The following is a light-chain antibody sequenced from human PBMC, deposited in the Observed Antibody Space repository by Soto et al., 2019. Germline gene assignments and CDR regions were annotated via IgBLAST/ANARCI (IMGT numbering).Light chain of an antibody. CDR2: GAS. V-gene: IGKV3-20*01. CDR1: QSVSVN. Sequence: EIVMTQSPGTLSVSPGERATLSCRASQSVSVNLAWYQQKPGQAPRLLIYGASSRATGVPDRVSGSGSGTDFTLTINRLEPEDFAVYYCQQYGNFPYTFGQGTKLEIK. CDR3: QQYGNFPYT. J-gene: IGKJ2*01.